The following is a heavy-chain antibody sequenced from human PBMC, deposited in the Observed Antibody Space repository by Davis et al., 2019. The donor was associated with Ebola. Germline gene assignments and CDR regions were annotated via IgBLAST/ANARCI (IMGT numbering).Heavy chain of an antibody. D-gene: IGHD4-23*01. J-gene: IGHJ4*02. CDR3: AKRWQVRYFGY. V-gene: IGHV3-74*01. CDR1: GFTFSNFW. CDR2: VNSGGSGT. Sequence: GESLKISCAASGFTFSNFWMHWVRQAPGKGLVWVARVNSGGSGTSYADSVKGRSTVSRDNSKNTVDLHMNSLRVEDTAVYYCAKRWQVRYFGYWGQGTLVTVSS.